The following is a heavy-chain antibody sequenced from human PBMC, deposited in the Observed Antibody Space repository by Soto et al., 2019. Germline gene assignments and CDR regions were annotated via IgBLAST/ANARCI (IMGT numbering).Heavy chain of an antibody. CDR1: GFTFSSYG. D-gene: IGHD1-26*01. V-gene: IGHV3-30*18. Sequence: GGSLRLSCAASGFTFSSYGMHWVRQAPGKGLEWVAVISYDGSNKYYADSVKGRFTISRDNSKNTLYLQMNSLRAEDTAVYYCAKEAGREGGDYGGQGTLVTVSS. CDR2: ISYDGSNK. J-gene: IGHJ4*02. CDR3: AKEAGREGGDY.